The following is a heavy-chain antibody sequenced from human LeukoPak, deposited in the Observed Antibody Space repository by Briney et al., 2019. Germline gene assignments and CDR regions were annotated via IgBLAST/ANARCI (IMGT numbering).Heavy chain of an antibody. CDR2: ITGGGRA. V-gene: IGHV3-23*01. CDR1: GFTFNNYA. D-gene: IGHD4-17*01. J-gene: IGHJ3*01. CDR3: ARDPNGDYIGAFDF. Sequence: GGSLRLSYAASGFTFNNYAMMWVRQAQGQGLEWVSAITGGGRAYYADSVKGRFTISRDNSKNTLYLQMNSLRAEDTALYFCARDPNGDYIGAFDFLGQGTVVTVSS.